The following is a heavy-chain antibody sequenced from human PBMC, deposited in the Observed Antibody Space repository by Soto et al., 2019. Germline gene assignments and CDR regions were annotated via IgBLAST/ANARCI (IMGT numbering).Heavy chain of an antibody. CDR2: FDPEDGET. V-gene: IGHV1-24*01. Sequence: GASVKVSCKVSGYTLTELPMHWVRQAPGKGLEWMGGFDPEDGETIYAQKFQGRVTMTEDTSTDTAYMELSSLRSEDTAVYYCATVTSATVVTRRAFDIWGQGTMVTVS. J-gene: IGHJ3*02. CDR1: GYTLTELP. CDR3: ATVTSATVVTRRAFDI. D-gene: IGHD4-17*01.